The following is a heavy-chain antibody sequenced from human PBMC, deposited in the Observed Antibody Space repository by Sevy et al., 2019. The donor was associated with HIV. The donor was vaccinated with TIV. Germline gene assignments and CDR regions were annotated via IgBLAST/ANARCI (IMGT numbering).Heavy chain of an antibody. CDR1: GGSISSSDSY. CDR3: ASKRGYNHGPFDY. Sequence: SETLSLTCTVSGGSISSSDSYWSWIRQPPGKGLEWIGYFLYTGGTYYNPFLKSRVAMSLDTSEKQFSLKLNFLTAADTAVYYCASKRGYNHGPFDYWGQGTLVTVSS. D-gene: IGHD5-12*01. J-gene: IGHJ4*02. CDR2: FLYTGGT. V-gene: IGHV4-30-4*01.